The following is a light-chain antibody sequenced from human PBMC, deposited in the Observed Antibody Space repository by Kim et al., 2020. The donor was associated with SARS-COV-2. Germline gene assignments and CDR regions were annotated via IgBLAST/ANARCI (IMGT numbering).Light chain of an antibody. CDR1: QSLVYSDGNTY. CDR2: KVS. Sequence: RASITCRSRQSLVYSDGNTYLDWFQQRPGQSPRRLIYKVSRRDSGVPDRFSGRGSGTDFTLKIGGVEAGDVGVYYCMRDIHWPYSLGQGTKLEI. V-gene: IGKV2-30*01. CDR3: MRDIHWPYS. J-gene: IGKJ2*03.